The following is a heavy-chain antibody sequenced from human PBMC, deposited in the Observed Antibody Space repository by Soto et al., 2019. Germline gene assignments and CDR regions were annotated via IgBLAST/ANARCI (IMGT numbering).Heavy chain of an antibody. J-gene: IGHJ4*02. CDR3: ASAEFDY. CDR2: INHSGST. CDR1: GGSFSGYY. Sequence: PSETLSLTCAVYGGSFSGYYWSWIRQPPGKGLEWIGEINHSGSTNYNPSLKSRVTISVDTSKNQFSLKLSSVTAADTAVYYCASAEFDYWGQGTLVTVSS. V-gene: IGHV4-34*01.